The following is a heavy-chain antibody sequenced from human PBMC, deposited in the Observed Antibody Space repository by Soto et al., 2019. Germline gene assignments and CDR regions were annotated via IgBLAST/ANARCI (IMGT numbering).Heavy chain of an antibody. CDR2: IYPGDSDT. J-gene: IGHJ3*02. D-gene: IGHD2-15*01. Sequence: GGSLKISCKGSGYSFTSYWIGWVRQMPGKGLEWMGIIYPGDSDTRYSPSFQGQVTISADKSISTAYLQWSSLKASDTAMYYCARLSDIVVVVAADAFDIWGQGTMVTVSS. V-gene: IGHV5-51*01. CDR1: GYSFTSYW. CDR3: ARLSDIVVVVAADAFDI.